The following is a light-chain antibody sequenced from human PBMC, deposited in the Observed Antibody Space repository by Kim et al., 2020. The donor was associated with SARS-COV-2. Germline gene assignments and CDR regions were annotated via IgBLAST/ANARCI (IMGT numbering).Light chain of an antibody. V-gene: IGLV1-44*01. CDR2: SNN. CDR1: SSNIGSNT. CDR3: AAWDDSLNGWV. J-gene: IGLJ3*02. Sequence: PRVPYSCSGSSSNIGSNTVNWYQQRPGTAPKLLIYSNNQRPSGVPDRFSGSKSGTSASLAISGLQSEDEADYDCAAWDDSLNGWVFGGGTQLTVL.